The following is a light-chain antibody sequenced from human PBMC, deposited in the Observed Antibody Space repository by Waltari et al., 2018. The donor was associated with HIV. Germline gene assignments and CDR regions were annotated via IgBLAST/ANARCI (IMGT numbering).Light chain of an antibody. Sequence: SALTQPPSASGSPGQSVTISCTGTNSDVGGYSYVPWFQQHPGKAPKPMIYEVSKRPSGFPNRCAGSKSGNTASLNVPGLQAEDEADYYCCSYAGTNHFYGFGTGTKVTVL. CDR3: CSYAGTNHFYG. V-gene: IGLV2-8*01. CDR1: NSDVGGYSY. J-gene: IGLJ1*01. CDR2: EVS.